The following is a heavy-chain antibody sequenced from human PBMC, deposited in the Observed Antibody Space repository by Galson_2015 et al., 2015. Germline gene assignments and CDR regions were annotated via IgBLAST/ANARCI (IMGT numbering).Heavy chain of an antibody. D-gene: IGHD3-3*01. CDR3: ARQIMDYDFWSWYYPTNFAY. CDR1: EFTFSSYY. V-gene: IGHV3-21*01. J-gene: IGHJ4*02. Sequence: SLRLSCAASEFTFSSYYMSWVRQAPGKGLEWVSSISSTTTYIYYADSVKGRFTISRDNAKNSLYLQMNSLGADDTAVYYCARQIMDYDFWSWYYPTNFAYWGQGTLATVSS. CDR2: ISSTTTYI.